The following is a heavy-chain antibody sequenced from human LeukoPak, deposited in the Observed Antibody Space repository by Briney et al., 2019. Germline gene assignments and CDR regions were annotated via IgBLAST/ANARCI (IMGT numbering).Heavy chain of an antibody. CDR2: MNPNSGNT. CDR3: AREPGGSGSSYFDY. D-gene: IGHD1-26*01. Sequence: GASVKVSCKASGYTFTSYDINWVRQATGQGLEWMGWMNPNSGNTGYAQKFQGRVTMTRNTSISTAYMELSSLRSEDTAVYYCAREPGGSGSSYFDYWGQGTLVTVSS. V-gene: IGHV1-8*01. CDR1: GYTFTSYD. J-gene: IGHJ4*02.